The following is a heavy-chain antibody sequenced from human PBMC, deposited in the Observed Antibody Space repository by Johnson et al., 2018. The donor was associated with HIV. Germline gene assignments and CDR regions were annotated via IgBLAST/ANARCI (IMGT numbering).Heavy chain of an antibody. CDR3: AKVAVATAAGGVALDI. D-gene: IGHD6-19*01. Sequence: VQLVESGGGLLQPGRSLRLSCVASGFSFDDYVMHWVRQAPGKGLEWVANIKQDGSEKQYVDSVKGRFTISRDNAKNSLYLQMNSLRAEDTAVYYCAKVAVATAAGGVALDIWGPGTMVIVSS. V-gene: IGHV3-7*02. CDR2: IKQDGSEK. J-gene: IGHJ3*02. CDR1: GFSFDDYV.